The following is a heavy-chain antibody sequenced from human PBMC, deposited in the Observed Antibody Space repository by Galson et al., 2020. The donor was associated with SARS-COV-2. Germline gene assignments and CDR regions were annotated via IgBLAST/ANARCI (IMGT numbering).Heavy chain of an antibody. CDR3: AKELTVTTRVDWFDP. CDR2: IRSCRDRR. Sequence: GGSLRLSCAASGFTFSSYCMSWVRQAPAKGLEWVASIRSCRDRRDYPDSVQARLTTSREDSQNTLYLQMNNLRADDTAVYYCAKELTVTTRVDWFDPWGQGALVT. CDR1: GFTFSSYC. D-gene: IGHD4-17*01. J-gene: IGHJ5*02. V-gene: IGHV3-23*01.